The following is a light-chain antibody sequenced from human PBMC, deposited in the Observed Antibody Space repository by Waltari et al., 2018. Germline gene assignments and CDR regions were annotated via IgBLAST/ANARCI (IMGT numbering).Light chain of an antibody. V-gene: IGKV2-30*01. CDR1: QSLVYSDGNTY. CDR2: KVS. Sequence: DVVMTQSPLSLHITPGQPASISCRSSQSLVYSDGNTYLSWYHQKPGQPPKLLIYKVSNRDSGVPDRFSGSGAGTDFTLKISRVEAEDVGVYYCGQVTLWPYSFGQGTKVEIK. J-gene: IGKJ2*03. CDR3: GQVTLWPYS.